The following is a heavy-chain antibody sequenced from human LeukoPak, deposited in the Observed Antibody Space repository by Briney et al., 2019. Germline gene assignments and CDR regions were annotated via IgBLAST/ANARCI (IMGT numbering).Heavy chain of an antibody. CDR2: ISERGSST. D-gene: IGHD3-10*01. J-gene: IGHJ4*02. V-gene: IGHV3-23*01. CDR3: AKRGVVIRGILVIGYHKEAYHYDF. Sequence: GGSLRLSCVVSGISLSNYAMTWVRQAPGKGLEWVSYISERGSSTTYADSVKGRFTISRDTSLNTLYLQMNNLRAEDTAVYFCAKRGVVIRGILVIGYHKEAYHYDFWGQGVLVTVSS. CDR1: GISLSNYA.